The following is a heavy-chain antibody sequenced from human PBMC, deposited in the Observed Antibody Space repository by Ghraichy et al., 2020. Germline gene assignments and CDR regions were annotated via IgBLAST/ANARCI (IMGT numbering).Heavy chain of an antibody. CDR2: IYYSGST. D-gene: IGHD5-18*01. J-gene: IGHJ5*02. V-gene: IGHV4-59*01. Sequence: SETLSLTCTVSGGSISSYYWSWIRQPPGKGLEWIGYIYYSGSTNYNPSLKSRVTISVDTSKNQFSLKLSSVTAADTAGYYCARGVTWLADGPWFDPWGQGTLVTVSS. CDR3: ARGVTWLADGPWFDP. CDR1: GGSISSYY.